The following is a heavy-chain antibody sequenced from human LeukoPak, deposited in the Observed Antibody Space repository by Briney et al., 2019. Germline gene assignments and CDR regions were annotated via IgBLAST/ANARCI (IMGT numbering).Heavy chain of an antibody. V-gene: IGHV3-21*01. Sequence: GGSLRLSCAASGFTFSSYSMNWVRQAPGKGLEWVSSISSSSSYIYYADSVKGRFTISRDNAKNSLYLQMNSLRAEDTAVYYCARFRSVRYSSPLPDAFDIWGQGTMVTVSS. CDR3: ARFRSVRYSSPLPDAFDI. D-gene: IGHD6-13*01. CDR2: ISSSSSYI. CDR1: GFTFSSYS. J-gene: IGHJ3*02.